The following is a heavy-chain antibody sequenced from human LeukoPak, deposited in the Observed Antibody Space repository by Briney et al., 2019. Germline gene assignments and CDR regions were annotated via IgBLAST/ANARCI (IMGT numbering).Heavy chain of an antibody. CDR3: ASLARGGNWFDP. V-gene: IGHV4-4*07. CDR2: IYTSGST. Sequence: SETLSLTCTVSGASISSYYWSWVRQPAGEGLEWIGRIYTSGSTNYKPSLKSRVTMSVDTSKNQFSLKLTSVTAADTAVYYCASLARGGNWFDPWGQGTLVTVSS. D-gene: IGHD6-6*01. J-gene: IGHJ5*02. CDR1: GASISSYY.